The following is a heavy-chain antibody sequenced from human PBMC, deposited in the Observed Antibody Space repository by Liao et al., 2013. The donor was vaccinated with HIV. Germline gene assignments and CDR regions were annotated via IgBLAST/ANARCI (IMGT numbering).Heavy chain of an antibody. Sequence: QVQLQESGPGLVKPSQTLSLTCTVSGDSISSGSYYWNWIRQSAGKGLEWIGRIYTSGSTDYNPSLKSRVTMSVDTSKNQFSLKLSSVTAADTAVYYCARDAPYCSNGVCYQDASDIWGQGTMVTVSS. CDR1: GDSISSGSYY. CDR3: ARDAPYCSNGVCYQDASDI. CDR2: IYTSGST. V-gene: IGHV4-61*02. J-gene: IGHJ3*02. D-gene: IGHD2-8*01.